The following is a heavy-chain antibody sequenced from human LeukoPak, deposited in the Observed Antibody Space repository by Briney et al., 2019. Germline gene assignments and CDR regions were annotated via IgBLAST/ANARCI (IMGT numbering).Heavy chain of an antibody. D-gene: IGHD3-22*01. J-gene: IGHJ3*02. CDR3: ARVLRGYDSSGSNAFDI. CDR2: IYYSGST. Sequence: PSETLSLTCTVSGGSISSSSYYWGWIRQPPGKGLEWIGSIYYSGSTYYNPSLKSRVTISVDTSKNQFSLKLSSVTAADTAVYYCARVLRGYDSSGSNAFDIWGQGTMVTVSS. V-gene: IGHV4-39*01. CDR1: GGSISSSSYY.